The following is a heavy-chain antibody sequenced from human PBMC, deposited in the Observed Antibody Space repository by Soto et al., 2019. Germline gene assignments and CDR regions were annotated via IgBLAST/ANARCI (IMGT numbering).Heavy chain of an antibody. CDR3: ARGRQSVSGYDRFWDY. Sequence: QVQLQQWGAGLLKASETLSLTCAVYGGSFSGYYWSCIRQPPGKGPAWIGEINHSGSTKYNVSLMRRVTISVDTSKNQFSLKLSSVTAADTAVYYCARGRQSVSGYDRFWDYWGQGTLVTVSS. CDR1: GGSFSGYY. V-gene: IGHV4-34*01. D-gene: IGHD5-12*01. CDR2: INHSGST. J-gene: IGHJ4*02.